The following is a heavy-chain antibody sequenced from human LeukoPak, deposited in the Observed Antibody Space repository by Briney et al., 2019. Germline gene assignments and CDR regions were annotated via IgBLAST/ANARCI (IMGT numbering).Heavy chain of an antibody. CDR2: IYYSGST. Sequence: SETLSLTWTVSGXSISSYYWSWIRQPPGKGLEWIGYIYYSGSTKYNPSLKSRVTISVDTSKNQFSLKLSSVTAADTAVYYCGSGSYYFDYWGQGTLVTVST. J-gene: IGHJ4*02. V-gene: IGHV4-59*08. CDR1: GXSISSYY. D-gene: IGHD3-10*01. CDR3: GSGSYYFDY.